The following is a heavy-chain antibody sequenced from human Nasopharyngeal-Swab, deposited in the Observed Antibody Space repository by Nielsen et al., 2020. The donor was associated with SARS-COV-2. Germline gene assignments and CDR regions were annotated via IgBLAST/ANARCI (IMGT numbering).Heavy chain of an antibody. V-gene: IGHV3-53*01. Sequence: LQPPGKGLEWVSVIYSGGSTYYADSVKGRFTISRDNSKNTLYLQMNSLRAEDTAVYYCARDQYGDYGDYWGQGTLGTVSS. CDR2: IYSGGST. J-gene: IGHJ4*02. CDR3: ARDQYGDYGDY. D-gene: IGHD4-17*01.